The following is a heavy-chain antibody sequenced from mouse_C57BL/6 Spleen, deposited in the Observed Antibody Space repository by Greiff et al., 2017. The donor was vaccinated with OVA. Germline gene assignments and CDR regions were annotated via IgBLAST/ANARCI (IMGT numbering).Heavy chain of an antibody. CDR3: ARTVVVYYYDRDY. V-gene: IGHV2-2*01. Sequence: VQLQESGPGLVQPSQSLSITCTVSGFSLTSYGVHWVRQSPGQGLEWLGVIWSGGSTDYNAAFISRLSISKDHSKRHVFFKMNSLQAEDTAIYYCARTVVVYYYDRDYWGQGTSVTVSS. J-gene: IGHJ4*01. D-gene: IGHD1-1*01. CDR1: GFSLTSYG. CDR2: IWSGGST.